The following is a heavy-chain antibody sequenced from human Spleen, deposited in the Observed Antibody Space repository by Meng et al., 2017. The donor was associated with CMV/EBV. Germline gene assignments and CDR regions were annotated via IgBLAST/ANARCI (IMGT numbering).Heavy chain of an antibody. CDR1: GFTFSAYG. CDR3: AKDSSGGGWGYFDY. J-gene: IGHJ4*02. CDR2: IWYDGANK. Sequence: ASGFTFSAYGMHWVRQAPGKGLEWVAVIWYDGANKYYADSVKGRFTISRDNSKNTLYLQMNSLRAEDTAVYYCAKDSSGGGWGYFDYWGQGTLVTVSS. D-gene: IGHD2-15*01. V-gene: IGHV3-33*06.